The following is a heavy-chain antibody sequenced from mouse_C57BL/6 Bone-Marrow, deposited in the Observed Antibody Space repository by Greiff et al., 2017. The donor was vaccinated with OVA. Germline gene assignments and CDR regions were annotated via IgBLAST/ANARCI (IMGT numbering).Heavy chain of an antibody. CDR2: IDPSDSYT. CDR3: ARGDCDV. V-gene: IGHV1-69*01. Sequence: QVQLQQPGAELVMPGASVKLSCKASGYTFTSYWMHWVKQRPGQGLEWIGEIDPSDSYTNYNQKFKGKSTLTVDKSSSTAYMQLSSLTSEDSAVYYCARGDCDVWGTGTTVTVSS. CDR1: GYTFTSYW. J-gene: IGHJ1*03.